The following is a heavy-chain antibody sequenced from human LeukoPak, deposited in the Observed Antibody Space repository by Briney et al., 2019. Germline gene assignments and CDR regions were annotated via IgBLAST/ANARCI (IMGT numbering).Heavy chain of an antibody. CDR2: IRGSGDST. CDR3: AKDQGYYGSGSYKEYFQH. Sequence: RSGGSLRLSCAASGFTFSSYAMTWVRQAPGKGLEWVSAIRGSGDSTYYADSVKGRFTTSRDNSKNTLYLQMNSLRAEDTAIYYCAKDQGYYGSGSYKEYFQHWGQGTLVTVSS. D-gene: IGHD3-10*01. J-gene: IGHJ1*01. CDR1: GFTFSSYA. V-gene: IGHV3-23*01.